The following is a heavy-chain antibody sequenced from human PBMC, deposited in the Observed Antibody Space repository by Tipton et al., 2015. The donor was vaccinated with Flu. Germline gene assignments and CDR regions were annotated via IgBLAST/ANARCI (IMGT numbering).Heavy chain of an antibody. D-gene: IGHD1-26*01. CDR1: GYPISDGYY. CDR3: ARDRWEYASGFDS. J-gene: IGHJ4*02. V-gene: IGHV4-38-2*01. Sequence: PGLVKPSETLSLTCAVSGYPISDGYYWGWIRQPPGKGLEWIGSISHTGTANSNPSLKSRVTISLDTSKNHFTLKLTSVTAADTAVYYCARDRWEYASGFDSWGQGTLVTVSP. CDR2: ISHTGTA.